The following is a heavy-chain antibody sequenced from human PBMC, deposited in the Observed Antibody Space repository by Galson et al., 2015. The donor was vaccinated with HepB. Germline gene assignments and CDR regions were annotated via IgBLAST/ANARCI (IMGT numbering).Heavy chain of an antibody. J-gene: IGHJ6*03. Sequence: SVKVSCKASGYTFTAYFVQWVRQAPGQGVEWMGWINPNTGGTNYAQKFQGRVTMTRDTSVSSAYMELSGLKSDDTAVYYCARVPNSSWYGHYYYYMDVWGRGTTVTVSS. D-gene: IGHD6-13*01. CDR3: ARVPNSSWYGHYYYYMDV. V-gene: IGHV1-2*02. CDR1: GYTFTAYF. CDR2: INPNTGGT.